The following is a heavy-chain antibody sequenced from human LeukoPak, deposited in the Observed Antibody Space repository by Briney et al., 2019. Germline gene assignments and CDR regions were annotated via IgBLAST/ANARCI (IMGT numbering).Heavy chain of an antibody. CDR2: ISSSSSTI. CDR3: AKEGSIFGVVIRPYYFYY. V-gene: IGHV3-48*01. Sequence: GGSLRLSCAASGFTFSSYSMNWVRQAPGKGLEWVSYISSSSSTIYYADSVKGRFTISRDNAKNSLYLQMNSLRAEDTAVYYCAKEGSIFGVVIRPYYFYYWGQGTLVTVSS. D-gene: IGHD3-3*01. J-gene: IGHJ4*02. CDR1: GFTFSSYS.